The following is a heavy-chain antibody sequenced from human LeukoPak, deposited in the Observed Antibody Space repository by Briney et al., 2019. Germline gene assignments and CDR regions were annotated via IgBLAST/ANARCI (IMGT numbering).Heavy chain of an antibody. CDR3: ARDQGEEFDF. Sequence: GGSLRLSCAASGFTFKSYWMSWVRQAPGKELEWVANIKQDESEKYYVDSVKGRFTISRDNANNSLYLQMNSLRAEDTAVYYCARDQGEEFDFWGQGTLVTVSS. D-gene: IGHD3-16*01. CDR1: GFTFKSYW. V-gene: IGHV3-7*01. J-gene: IGHJ4*02. CDR2: IKQDESEK.